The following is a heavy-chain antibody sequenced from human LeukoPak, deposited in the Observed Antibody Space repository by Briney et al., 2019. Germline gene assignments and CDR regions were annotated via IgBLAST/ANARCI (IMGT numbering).Heavy chain of an antibody. J-gene: IGHJ4*02. V-gene: IGHV1-69*05. CDR2: IISIFGTT. CDR1: GGTFSSHA. Sequence: ASVKVSCKASGGTFSSHAISWVRQAPGQGLEWVGGIISIFGTTNYAQKFQGRVTITTDESTSTGYMELRSLRSDDTAVYYCARGDSGYDYGFDNWGQGTLVTVSS. CDR3: ARGDSGYDYGFDN. D-gene: IGHD5-12*01.